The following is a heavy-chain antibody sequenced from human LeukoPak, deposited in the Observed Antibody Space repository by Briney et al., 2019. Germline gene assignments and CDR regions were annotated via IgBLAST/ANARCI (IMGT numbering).Heavy chain of an antibody. CDR1: GFTFSSYA. CDR3: ARLGSRYCSGGSCYSLPY. Sequence: GSLRLSCAASGFTFSSYAMSWVRQAPGKGLEWVSAISGSGGSTYYADSVKGRFTISRDNSKNTLYLQMNSLRAEDTAVYYCARLGSRYCSGGSCYSLPYWGQGTLVTVPS. CDR2: ISGSGGST. V-gene: IGHV3-23*01. D-gene: IGHD2-15*01. J-gene: IGHJ4*02.